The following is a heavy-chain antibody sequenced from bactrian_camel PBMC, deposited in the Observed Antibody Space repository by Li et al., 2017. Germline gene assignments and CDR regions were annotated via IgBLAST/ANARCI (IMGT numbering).Heavy chain of an antibody. CDR2: IDIDGID. CDR3: AADFARPLLYRWKLANCSDDAYHSTDAY. V-gene: IGHV3S53*01. Sequence: HVQLVESGGGSVQTGGSLRLSCAVSGNTGSRYCMAWFRQSPGKERERVAGIDIDGIDDYTDAVKGRFTVSQDKVKNTVYLEMNSLKPEDTAVYYCAADFARPLLYRWKLANCSDDAYHSTDAYWGQGTQVTVS. D-gene: IGHD1*01. J-gene: IGHJ4*01. CDR1: GNTGSRYC.